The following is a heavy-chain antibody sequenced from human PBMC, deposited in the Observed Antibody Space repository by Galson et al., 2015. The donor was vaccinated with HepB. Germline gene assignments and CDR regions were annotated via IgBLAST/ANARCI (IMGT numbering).Heavy chain of an antibody. CDR3: ARSLAGRQGYFDY. J-gene: IGHJ4*02. D-gene: IGHD3-3*02. CDR2: ISSSSSYI. V-gene: IGHV3-21*01. CDR1: GFTFSSYS. Sequence: SLRLSCAASGFTFSSYSMNWVRQAPGKGLEWASSISSSSSYIYYADSVKGRFTVSRDNAKNSLYLQMNSLRAEDTAVYYCARSLAGRQGYFDYWGQGTLVTVSS.